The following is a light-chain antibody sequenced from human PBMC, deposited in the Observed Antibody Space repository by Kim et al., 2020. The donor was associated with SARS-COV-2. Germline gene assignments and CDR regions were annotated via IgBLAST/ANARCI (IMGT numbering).Light chain of an antibody. Sequence: GQSITISCTGTSSDVGRSNYVSWYQQHPGKAPKLMIFDVSNRPSGVSNRFSGSKSGNTASLTISGLQAEDEADYYCSSYTSSSTGVFGTGTKVTVL. CDR2: DVS. J-gene: IGLJ1*01. CDR1: SSDVGRSNY. CDR3: SSYTSSSTGV. V-gene: IGLV2-14*03.